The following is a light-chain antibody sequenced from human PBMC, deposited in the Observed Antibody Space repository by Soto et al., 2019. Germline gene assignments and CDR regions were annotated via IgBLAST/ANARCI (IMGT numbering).Light chain of an antibody. CDR3: AAWDDTLKGYV. CDR1: TSNIGRNT. CDR2: SNN. V-gene: IGLV1-44*01. Sequence: QSVLTQPPSASGTAGQRVTISCSGSTSNIGRNTVNWYQQLPGTAPKTLIYSNNQRPSGVPDRFSGSKSGTSGSLAISGLMSEDEADYYCAAWDDTLKGYVFGTGTKLTVL. J-gene: IGLJ1*01.